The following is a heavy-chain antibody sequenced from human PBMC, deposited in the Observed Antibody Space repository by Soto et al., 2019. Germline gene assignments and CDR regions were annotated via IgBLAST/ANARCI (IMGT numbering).Heavy chain of an antibody. CDR1: GYTFTSYW. CDR2: IDPSNSFT. CDR3: ARHTGLGPSPFHY. V-gene: IGHV5-10-1*01. J-gene: IGHJ4*02. Sequence: GESLKISCKVSGYTFTSYWITWVRQMPGKGLEWMGRIDPSNSFTDYNPSFEGHVTLSADMSVSTAYLQWSGLTALDTAVYYCARHTGLGPSPFHYWGQGXPVTGSS.